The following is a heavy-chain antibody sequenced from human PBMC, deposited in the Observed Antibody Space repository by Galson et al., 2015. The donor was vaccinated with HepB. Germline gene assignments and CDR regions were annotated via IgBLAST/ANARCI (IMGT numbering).Heavy chain of an antibody. CDR2: ISAYNGNT. Sequence: SVKVSCKASGYTFTSYGISWVRQAPGQGLEWMGWISAYNGNTNYAQKLQGRVTMTTDTSTSTAYMELRSLRSDDTAVYYCAIDRGYSYGHTGHPPFYYYGMDVWGQGTTVTVSS. CDR1: GYTFTSYG. V-gene: IGHV1-18*01. J-gene: IGHJ6*02. CDR3: AIDRGYSYGHTGHPPFYYYGMDV. D-gene: IGHD5-18*01.